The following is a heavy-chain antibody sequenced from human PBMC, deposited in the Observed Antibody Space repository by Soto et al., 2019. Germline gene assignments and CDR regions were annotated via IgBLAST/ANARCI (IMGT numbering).Heavy chain of an antibody. V-gene: IGHV3-23*01. J-gene: IGHJ6*02. D-gene: IGHD4-17*01. CDR2: ISGSGGST. CDR1: GFTFSSYA. CDR3: AKYYGDSPFPPYYGMDV. Sequence: GGSLRLSCAASGFTFSSYAMSWVRQAPGKGLEWVSAISGSGGSTYYADSVKDRFTISRDNSKNTLYLQMNSLRAEDTAVYYCAKYYGDSPFPPYYGMDVWGQGTTVTVSS.